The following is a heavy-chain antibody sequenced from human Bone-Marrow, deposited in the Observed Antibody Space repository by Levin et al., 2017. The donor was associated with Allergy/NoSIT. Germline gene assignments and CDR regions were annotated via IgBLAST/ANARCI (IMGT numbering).Heavy chain of an antibody. Sequence: ASVKVSCKASGYTFTGQYIHWVRQAPGQGLEWIGWINPNTGITKYAQKFQGRVTMTRDTSITTAYMEVRSLTSDDTAVFFCARDGPQYNCWSSQPHPLPFFYYAMAVWGPATTVIVS. CDR2: INPNTGIT. CDR3: ARDGPQYNCWSSQPHPLPFFYYAMAV. V-gene: IGHV1-2*02. CDR1: GYTFTGQY. D-gene: IGHD3-3*01. J-gene: IGHJ6*02.